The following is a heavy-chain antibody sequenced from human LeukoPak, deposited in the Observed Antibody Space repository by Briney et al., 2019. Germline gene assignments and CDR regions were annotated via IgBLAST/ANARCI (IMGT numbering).Heavy chain of an antibody. J-gene: IGHJ1*01. D-gene: IGHD3-22*01. V-gene: IGHV1-2*02. CDR1: GYTFTGYY. CDR3: ARSVFEYYYDSSGYYYKAGYFQH. Sequence: GASVKVSCMASGYTFTGYYMHWGRQAPGQGLEWMGWINPDSGGTNYAQKFQGGVTMTRDTSISTTYMELSRLRSDDTAVYYCARSVFEYYYDSSGYYYKAGYFQHWGQGTLDTVSS. CDR2: INPDSGGT.